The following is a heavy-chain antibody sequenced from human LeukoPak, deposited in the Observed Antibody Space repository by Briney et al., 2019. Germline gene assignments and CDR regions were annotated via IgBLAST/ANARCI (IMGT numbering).Heavy chain of an antibody. J-gene: IGHJ4*02. Sequence: PGESLKISCKGSGYSFTSYWIGWVRQMPGKGLEWMGIIYPGDSDTRYSPSFQGQVTISADKSTSTAYLQWSSLKASDTAMYYCARPHIAAAGKETYYFDYWGQGTLVTVSS. CDR2: IYPGDSDT. CDR1: GYSFTSYW. CDR3: ARPHIAAAGKETYYFDY. V-gene: IGHV5-51*01. D-gene: IGHD6-13*01.